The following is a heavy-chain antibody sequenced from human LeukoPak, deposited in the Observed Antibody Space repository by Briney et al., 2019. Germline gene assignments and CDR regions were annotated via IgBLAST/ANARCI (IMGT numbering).Heavy chain of an antibody. J-gene: IGHJ4*02. D-gene: IGHD3-22*01. CDR3: ARSSSGYYPPYYFDY. CDR1: GGSISSYY. Sequence: SETLSLTCTVSGGSISSYYWSWIRQPPGKGLGWIGYIYYSGSTNYNPSLKSRVTISVDTSKNQFSLKLSSVTAADTAVYYCARSSSGYYPPYYFDYWGQGTLVTVSS. CDR2: IYYSGST. V-gene: IGHV4-59*01.